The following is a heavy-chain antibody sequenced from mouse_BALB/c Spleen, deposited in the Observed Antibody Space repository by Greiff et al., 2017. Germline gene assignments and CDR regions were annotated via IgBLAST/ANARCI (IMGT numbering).Heavy chain of an antibody. V-gene: IGHV2-9*02. CDR1: GFSLTSYG. D-gene: IGHD2-4*01. Sequence: QVQLQQSGPGLVAPSQSLSITCTVSGFSLTSYGVHWVRQPPGKGLEWLGVIWAGGSTNYNSALMSRLSISKDNSKSQVFLKMNSLQTDDTAMYYCAREYDYDGDYAMDYWGQGTSVTVSS. CDR2: IWAGGST. J-gene: IGHJ4*01. CDR3: AREYDYDGDYAMDY.